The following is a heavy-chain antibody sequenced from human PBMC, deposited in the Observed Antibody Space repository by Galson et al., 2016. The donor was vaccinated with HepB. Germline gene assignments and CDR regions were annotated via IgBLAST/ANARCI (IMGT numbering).Heavy chain of an antibody. D-gene: IGHD1/OR15-1a*01. CDR1: GFTFSNNW. CDR3: AKEIVAGPPPLTIDY. CDR2: FSAAGGT. J-gene: IGHJ4*02. V-gene: IGHV3-23*01. Sequence: SLRLSCAASGFTFSNNWMTWVRQAPGKGLEWVSAFSAAGGTCYADSVRGRFTLSRDISKNTLYLEMNSLRAEDTAIYYCAKEIVAGPPPLTIDYWGQGTLVTVSS.